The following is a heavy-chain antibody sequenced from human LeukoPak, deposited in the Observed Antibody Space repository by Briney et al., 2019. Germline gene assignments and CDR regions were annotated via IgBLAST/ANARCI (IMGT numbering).Heavy chain of an antibody. CDR3: ARTFVVVPAARPFNWFVP. D-gene: IGHD2-2*01. CDR2: IIPIFGTA. Sequence: ASVKVSCKASGGTFISYAISWVRQAPGQGLEWMGGIIPIFGTANYAQKFQGRVTITTDESTITAYMQLSSVRSEDTAVYYCARTFVVVPAARPFNWFVPWGQGTLVTGSA. V-gene: IGHV1-69*05. CDR1: GGTFISYA. J-gene: IGHJ5*02.